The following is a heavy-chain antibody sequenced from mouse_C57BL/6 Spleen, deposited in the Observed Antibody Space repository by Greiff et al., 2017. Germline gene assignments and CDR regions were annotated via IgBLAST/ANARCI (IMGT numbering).Heavy chain of an antibody. CDR3: ARWDYYGSSYDAMDY. Sequence: VQLQQSVAELVRPWASVKLSCTASGFNIKNTYMHWVKQRPEPGLEWIGRIDPANGNTKSAPKFQGKATITAETTANKAYLQLSSLTTEDTAIYYSARWDYYGSSYDAMDYWGQGTSVTGSS. CDR2: IDPANGNT. V-gene: IGHV14-3*01. CDR1: GFNIKNTY. J-gene: IGHJ4*01. D-gene: IGHD1-1*01.